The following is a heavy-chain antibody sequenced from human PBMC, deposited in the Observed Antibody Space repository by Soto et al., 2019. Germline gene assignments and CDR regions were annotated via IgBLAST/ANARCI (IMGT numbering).Heavy chain of an antibody. CDR2: IYYSGST. CDR3: ARSRSLRMAFDI. Sequence: PSETLSLTCTVSGGSISSYYWSWIRQPPGKGLEWIGYIYYSGSTNYNPSLKSRVTISVDTSKNQSSLKLSSVTAADTAVYYCARSRSLRMAFDIWGQGTMVTVSS. V-gene: IGHV4-59*01. CDR1: GGSISSYY. J-gene: IGHJ3*02.